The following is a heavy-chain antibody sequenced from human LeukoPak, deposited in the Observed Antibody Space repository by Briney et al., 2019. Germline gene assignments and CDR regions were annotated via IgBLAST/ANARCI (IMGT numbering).Heavy chain of an antibody. J-gene: IGHJ4*02. CDR3: ARESDGFWSGYSPFTLDY. V-gene: IGHV3-9*01. CDR1: GFTFDDYA. Sequence: PGRSLRLSCAASGFTFDDYAMHWVRQAPGKGLEWVSGISWNSGSIGYADSVKGRFTISRDNAKNSLYLQMNSLRAEDTAVYYCARESDGFWSGYSPFTLDYWGQGTLVTVSS. CDR2: ISWNSGSI. D-gene: IGHD3-3*01.